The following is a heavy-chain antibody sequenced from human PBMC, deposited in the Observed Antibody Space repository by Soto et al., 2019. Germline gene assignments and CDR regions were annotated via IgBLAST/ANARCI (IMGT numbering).Heavy chain of an antibody. D-gene: IGHD3-3*01. CDR2: INPSGGST. V-gene: IGHV1-46*01. J-gene: IGHJ6*02. Sequence: ASVKVSCKASGYTFTSYYMHWVRQAPGQGLEWMGIINPSGGSTSYAQKFQGRVTMTTDTSTSTAYMELRSLRSDDTAVYYCARPFYDFWSGTTFGMDVWGQGTTVTVSS. CDR3: ARPFYDFWSGTTFGMDV. CDR1: GYTFTSYY.